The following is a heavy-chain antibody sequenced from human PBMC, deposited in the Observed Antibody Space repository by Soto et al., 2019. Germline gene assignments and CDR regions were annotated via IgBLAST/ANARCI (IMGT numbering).Heavy chain of an antibody. CDR2: IYYSGST. Sequence: SETLSLTCTVSGGSISSSSYYWGWIRQPPGKGLEWIGSIYYSGSTYYNPSLKSRVTISVDTSKNQFSLKLSSVTAADTAVYYCARDAYSNYGWYYYYGMDVWGQGTTVTVSS. V-gene: IGHV4-39*07. J-gene: IGHJ6*02. CDR3: ARDAYSNYGWYYYYGMDV. CDR1: GGSISSSSYY. D-gene: IGHD4-4*01.